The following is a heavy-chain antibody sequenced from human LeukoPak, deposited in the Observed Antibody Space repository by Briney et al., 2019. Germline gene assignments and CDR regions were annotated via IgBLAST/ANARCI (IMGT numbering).Heavy chain of an antibody. CDR1: GGSFSGYY. D-gene: IGHD2-2*01. CDR3: AGHGKSRDIVVVPAASRDAFDI. Sequence: PSGTLSLTCAVYGGSFSGYYWSWIRQPPGKGLEWIGYIYYSGSTNYNPSLKSRVTISVDTSKNQFSLKLSSVTAADTAVYYCAGHGKSRDIVVVPAASRDAFDIWGQGTMVTVSS. CDR2: IYYSGST. J-gene: IGHJ3*02. V-gene: IGHV4-59*01.